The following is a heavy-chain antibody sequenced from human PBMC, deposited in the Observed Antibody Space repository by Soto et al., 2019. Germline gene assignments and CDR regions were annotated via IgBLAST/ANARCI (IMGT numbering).Heavy chain of an antibody. V-gene: IGHV2-5*02. CDR3: ASIAALGRAPALGRAPDFDY. Sequence: QITLKESGPTLVKPTQTLTLTCTFSGFSLSTSGVGVGWIRQPPGKALEWLALIYWDDDKRYSPSLKSRLTITKDTSKNQVVLTMTNMDPVDTATYYCASIAALGRAPALGRAPDFDYWGQGTLVTVSS. D-gene: IGHD6-6*01. CDR1: GFSLSTSGVG. CDR2: IYWDDDK. J-gene: IGHJ4*02.